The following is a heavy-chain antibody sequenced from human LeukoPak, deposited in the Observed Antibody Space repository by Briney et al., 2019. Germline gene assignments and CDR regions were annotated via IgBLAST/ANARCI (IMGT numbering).Heavy chain of an antibody. D-gene: IGHD2-8*01. CDR3: ARAPKSRTNGLYFDP. CDR1: GGSISSGGYY. V-gene: IGHV4-30-2*01. CDR2: IYHSGST. Sequence: SETLSLTCTVSGGSISSGGYYWSWIRQPPGKGLEWIGYIYHSGSTYYNPSLKSRVTISVDRSKNQFSLQLNSVSPEDTAVYYCARAPKSRTNGLYFDPWGQGTLVTVSS. J-gene: IGHJ5*02.